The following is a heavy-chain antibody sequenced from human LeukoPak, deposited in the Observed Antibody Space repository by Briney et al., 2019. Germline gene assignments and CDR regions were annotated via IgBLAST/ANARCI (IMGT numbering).Heavy chain of an antibody. D-gene: IGHD3-10*01. J-gene: IGHJ4*02. CDR1: GGSISSYY. CDR3: ARDSAGGMDRGVTPFDY. V-gene: IGHV4-4*07. CDR2: IYTSGST. Sequence: SETLSLTCTVSGGSISSYYWSWIRQPAGKGLEWIGRIYTSGSTNYNPSLKSRVTMSVDTSKNQFSLKLSSVTAADTAVYYCARDSAGGMDRGVTPFDYWGQGTLVTVSS.